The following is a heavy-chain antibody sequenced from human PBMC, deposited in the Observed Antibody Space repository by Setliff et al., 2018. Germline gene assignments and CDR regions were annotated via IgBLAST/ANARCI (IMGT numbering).Heavy chain of an antibody. CDR1: GFTFSSYW. J-gene: IGHJ5*01. Sequence: LRLSCAASGFTFSSYWMHWVRQAPGKGLVWVSRINPDGSTTSYADSVKGRFTISRDNAKTSLYLQMDSLRAEDTAVYFCARSPGWIPWFDSWGQGTLVTVSS. CDR3: ARSPGWIPWFDS. D-gene: IGHD5-18*01. V-gene: IGHV3-74*01. CDR2: INPDGSTT.